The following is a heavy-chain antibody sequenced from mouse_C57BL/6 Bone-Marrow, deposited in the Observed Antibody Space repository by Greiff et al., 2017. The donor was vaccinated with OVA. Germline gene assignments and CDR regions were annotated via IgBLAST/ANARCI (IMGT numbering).Heavy chain of an antibody. V-gene: IGHV1-66*01. J-gene: IGHJ1*03. Sequence: VQLQQSGPELVKPGASVKISCKASGYSFTSYYIHWVKQRPGQGLEWIGWIYPGSGNTKYNEKFKGKATLTADTSSSTAYMQLSSLTSEDSAVYYCASGTTVVGDVWGTGTTVTVSA. CDR1: GYSFTSYY. CDR2: IYPGSGNT. CDR3: ASGTTVVGDV. D-gene: IGHD1-1*01.